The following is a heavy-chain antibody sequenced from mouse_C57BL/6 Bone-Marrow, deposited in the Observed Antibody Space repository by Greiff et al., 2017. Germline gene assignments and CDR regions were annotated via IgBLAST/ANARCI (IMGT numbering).Heavy chain of an antibody. Sequence: VQRVESGPGLVAPSQSLSITCTVSGFSLTSYGVHWVRQPPGKGLEWLVVIWSDGSTTYNSALKSRLSISKDNSKSQVFLKMNSLQTDDTAMYYCARQAGGSYPRYYAMDYWGQGTSVTVSA. CDR1: GFSLTSYG. D-gene: IGHD1-1*02. V-gene: IGHV2-6-1*01. CDR2: IWSDGST. J-gene: IGHJ4*01. CDR3: ARQAGGSYPRYYAMDY.